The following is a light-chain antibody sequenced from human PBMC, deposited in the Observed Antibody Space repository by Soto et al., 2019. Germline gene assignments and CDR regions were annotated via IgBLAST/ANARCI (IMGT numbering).Light chain of an antibody. J-gene: IGLJ2*01. CDR2: DNN. Sequence: QSVLTQPTSVSAAPGQKVTISCSGSSSNIGNNYVSWYQQLPGTAPKLLIYDNNKRPSGIPDRFSGSKSGTSATLGITGLQTGEEADYYCGTWDSSLSAGVFGGGTKRTVL. CDR3: GTWDSSLSAGV. V-gene: IGLV1-51*01. CDR1: SSNIGNNY.